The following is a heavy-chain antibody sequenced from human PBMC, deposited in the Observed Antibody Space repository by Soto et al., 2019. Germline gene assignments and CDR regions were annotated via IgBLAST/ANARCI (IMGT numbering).Heavy chain of an antibody. CDR3: ARGFSTAMSDAFDI. J-gene: IGHJ3*02. CDR1: GFTFSSYS. V-gene: IGHV3-48*02. D-gene: IGHD5-18*01. CDR2: ISSSSSTI. Sequence: PVGSLGLSCAASGFTFSSYSMNWVRQAPGKGLEWVSYISSSSSTIYYADSVKGRFTISRDNAKNSLYLQMNSLRDEDTAVYYCARGFSTAMSDAFDIWGQGTMVTVS.